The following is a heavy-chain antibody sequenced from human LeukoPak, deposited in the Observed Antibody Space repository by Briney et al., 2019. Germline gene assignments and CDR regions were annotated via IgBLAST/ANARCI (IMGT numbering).Heavy chain of an antibody. CDR2: IKRTTDGGTT. J-gene: IGHJ3*02. CDR3: TTNDAFDI. Sequence: GGSLRHSCAASGFTFSNAWMNWVRQAPGKGLEWVGRIKRTTDGGTTEYAAPVKGRFTISRDDSKNTVYLQMSSLKTEDTAVYYCTTNDAFDIWGQGTMVTVSS. CDR1: GFTFSNAW. V-gene: IGHV3-15*01.